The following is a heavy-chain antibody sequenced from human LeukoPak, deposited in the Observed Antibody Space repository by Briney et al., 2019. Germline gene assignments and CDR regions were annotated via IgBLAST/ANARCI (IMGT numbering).Heavy chain of an antibody. CDR1: GGSFSGYY. CDR3: ARGVRRDSGSRHFDY. V-gene: IGHV4-34*01. J-gene: IGHJ4*02. D-gene: IGHD1-26*01. Sequence: PSETLSLTRAVYGGSFSGYYWSWIRQPPGKGLEWNGEINHSGSTNYNPSLKSRVTISVDTSKNQFSLKLSSVTAADTAVYYCARGVRRDSGSRHFDYWGQGTLVTVSS. CDR2: INHSGST.